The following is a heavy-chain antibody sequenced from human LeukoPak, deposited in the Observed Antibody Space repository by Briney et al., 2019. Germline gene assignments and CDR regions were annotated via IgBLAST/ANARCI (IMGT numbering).Heavy chain of an antibody. D-gene: IGHD5-18*01. CDR3: ARDAVDTANAV. CDR1: GFTFSDYA. J-gene: IGHJ6*02. V-gene: IGHV3-23*01. CDR2: ISGSAHKI. Sequence: GGSLRLSCVVSGFTFSDYAMSWVRQAPEKGLDWVSVISGSAHKIRYADSVKGRFTISRDNSENTVYLQMNSLRAEDTAVYYCARDAVDTANAVWGQGTTVTVSS.